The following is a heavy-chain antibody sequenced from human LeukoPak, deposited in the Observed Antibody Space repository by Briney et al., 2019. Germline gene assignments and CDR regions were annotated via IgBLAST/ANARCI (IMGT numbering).Heavy chain of an antibody. Sequence: PGGSLRLSCEGSAFIFSGHWMNWVRQTPGKGLEWVASIKEDGSERQYVDSVKGRFTISRDNSKNTLYLQMNSLRAEDTAVYYCAKDPVSYYDSSGYYPDPPPNGGYYFDYWGQGTLVTVSS. CDR2: IKEDGSER. CDR3: AKDPVSYYDSSGYYPDPPPNGGYYFDY. CDR1: AFIFSGHW. J-gene: IGHJ4*02. D-gene: IGHD3-22*01. V-gene: IGHV3-7*03.